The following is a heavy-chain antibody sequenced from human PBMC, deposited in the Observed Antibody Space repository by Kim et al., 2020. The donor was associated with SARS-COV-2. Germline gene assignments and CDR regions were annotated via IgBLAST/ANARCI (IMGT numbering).Heavy chain of an antibody. CDR3: ARALVVVNLVRAFDI. D-gene: IGHD3-22*01. J-gene: IGHJ3*02. Sequence: SLKSRVTISVDTSKNQFSLKLSSVTAADTAVYYCARALVVVNLVRAFDIWGQGTMVTVSS. V-gene: IGHV4-34*01.